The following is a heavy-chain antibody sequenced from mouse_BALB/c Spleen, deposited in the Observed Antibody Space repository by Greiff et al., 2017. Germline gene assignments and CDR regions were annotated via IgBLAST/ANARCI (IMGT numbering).Heavy chain of an antibody. CDR2: IDPANGNT. J-gene: IGHJ4*01. D-gene: IGHD4-1*01. Sequence: EVQLQQSGAELVKPGASVKLSCTASGFNIKDTYMHWVKQRPEQGLEWIGRIDPANGNTKYDPKFQGKATITADTSSNTAYLQLSSLTSEDTAVYYCARTAGPDAMDYWGQGTSVTVSS. V-gene: IGHV14-3*02. CDR1: GFNIKDTY. CDR3: ARTAGPDAMDY.